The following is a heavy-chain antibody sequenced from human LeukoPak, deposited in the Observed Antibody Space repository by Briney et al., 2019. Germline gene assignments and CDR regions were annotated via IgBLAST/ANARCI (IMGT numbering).Heavy chain of an antibody. V-gene: IGHV4-59*01. Sequence: SESLSLTCTVSGGSISSYYWNWIRQPPGKGLEWIGSISYSGSTNYNPSLESRVTISVDTSKNQISLKLSSVTAADTTVYYCARAPERWYSYGSYTYYYMDVWGKGTTVTVSS. CDR3: ARAPERWYSYGSYTYYYMDV. J-gene: IGHJ6*03. CDR1: GGSISSYY. D-gene: IGHD5-18*01. CDR2: ISYSGST.